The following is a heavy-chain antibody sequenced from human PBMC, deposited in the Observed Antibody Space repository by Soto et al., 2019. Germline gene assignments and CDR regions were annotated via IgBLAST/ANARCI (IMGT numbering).Heavy chain of an antibody. CDR3: ARDLLAGQQLVISWFHP. J-gene: IGHJ5*02. Sequence: GGSLRLSCTASGFAFSSFNMNWVRQAPGKGLEWVSSIFTRSSQIYYADSVKGRFTISRDDAKNSLFLQMNSLSVEDTAVYYCARDLLAGQQLVISWFHPWGQGTLVTVSS. V-gene: IGHV3-21*01. D-gene: IGHD1-26*01. CDR1: GFAFSSFN. CDR2: IFTRSSQI.